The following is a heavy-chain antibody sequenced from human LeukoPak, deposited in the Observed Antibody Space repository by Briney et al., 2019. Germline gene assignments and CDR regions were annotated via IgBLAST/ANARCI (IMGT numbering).Heavy chain of an antibody. V-gene: IGHV4-34*01. CDR3: ARRRGIAARRFDY. J-gene: IGHJ4*02. CDR1: GGSFSGYY. D-gene: IGHD6-6*01. Sequence: SETLSLTCAVYGGSFSGYYWSWIRQPPGKGLEWTGEINHSGSTNYNPSLKSRVTISVDTSKNQFSLKLSSVTAADTAVYYCARRRGIAARRFDYWGQGTLVTVSP. CDR2: INHSGST.